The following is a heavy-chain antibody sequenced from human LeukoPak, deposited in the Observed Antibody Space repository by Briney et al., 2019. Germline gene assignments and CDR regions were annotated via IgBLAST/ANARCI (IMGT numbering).Heavy chain of an antibody. CDR2: ISSSSSYI. CDR1: GFTFSSYS. D-gene: IGHD2-15*01. J-gene: IGHJ4*02. V-gene: IGHV3-21*01. CDR3: ARDPPYGGTLIFDY. Sequence: GGSLRLSCAASGFTFSSYSMNWVRQAPGKGLEWVSSISSSSSYIYYADSVKGRFTISRDNAKNSLYLQMNSLRAEDTAVYYGARDPPYGGTLIFDYWGQGPLVTVSS.